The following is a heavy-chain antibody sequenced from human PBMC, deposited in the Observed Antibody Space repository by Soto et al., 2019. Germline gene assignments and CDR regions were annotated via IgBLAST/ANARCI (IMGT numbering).Heavy chain of an antibody. J-gene: IGHJ6*02. D-gene: IGHD3-10*01. Sequence: ASVKVSCKASGYTFTGYYMHWVRQAPGQGLEWMGWINPNSGGTNYAQKFQGWVTMTRDTSISTAYMELSRLRSDDTAVYYCARDRSPGELSHYYGMDVWGQGTTVTSP. V-gene: IGHV1-2*04. CDR3: ARDRSPGELSHYYGMDV. CDR2: INPNSGGT. CDR1: GYTFTGYY.